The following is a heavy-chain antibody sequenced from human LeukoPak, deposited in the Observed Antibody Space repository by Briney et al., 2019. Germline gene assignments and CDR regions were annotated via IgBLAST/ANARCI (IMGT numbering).Heavy chain of an antibody. D-gene: IGHD6-6*01. V-gene: IGHV3-23*01. J-gene: IGHJ4*02. CDR1: GFAFSTYA. CDR2: ISGSGGGT. Sequence: GGSLRLSCAASGFAFSTYAMSWVRQAPGMGLEWVSAISGSGGGTYYADSVKGRFTVSRDNAKNTLYLLMNNLRAEDTAVYYCAKEDSSSSRYYFEYWGQGTLVTVSS. CDR3: AKEDSSSSRYYFEY.